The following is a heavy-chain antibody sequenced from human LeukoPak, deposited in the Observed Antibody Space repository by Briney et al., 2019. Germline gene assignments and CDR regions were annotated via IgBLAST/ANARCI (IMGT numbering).Heavy chain of an antibody. D-gene: IGHD4/OR15-4a*01. CDR3: ARGAPNYYYYYYYMDV. CDR2: INWNGGST. Sequence: GGSLRLSCAASGFTFDDYGMSWVRQAPGKGLEWVSGINWNGGSTGYADSVKGRFTISRDSAKNSLYLQMNSLRAEDTALYYCARGAPNYYYYYYYMDVWGKGTTVTVSS. J-gene: IGHJ6*03. V-gene: IGHV3-20*04. CDR1: GFTFDDYG.